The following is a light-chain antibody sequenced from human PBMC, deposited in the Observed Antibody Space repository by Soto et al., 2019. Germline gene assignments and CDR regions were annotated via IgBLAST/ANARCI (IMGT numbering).Light chain of an antibody. J-gene: IGKJ5*01. CDR2: DAS. Sequence: EIVLTQSPATLSLSPGERATLSCRASQSISSFLAWYQQKRGQAPRLLIYDASNRATDIPARFSGSGSGTDFTLTISSLEPEDFAVYYCQQYGRSPRTFGQGTRVEIK. V-gene: IGKV3-11*01. CDR3: QQYGRSPRT. CDR1: QSISSF.